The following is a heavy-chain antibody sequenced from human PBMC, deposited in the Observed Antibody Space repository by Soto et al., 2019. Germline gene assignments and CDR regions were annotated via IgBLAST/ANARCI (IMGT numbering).Heavy chain of an antibody. CDR1: GYIFTSYW. J-gene: IGHJ6*02. CDR2: IDPSDSYT. CDR3: ARQPGIAVAGIDYYYYGMDV. Sequence: PGESLKISCNGSGYIFTSYWISWVRQMPGKGLEWMGRIDPSDSYTNYSPSFQGHVTISADKSISTAYLQWSSLKASDTAMYYCARQPGIAVAGIDYYYYGMDVWGQGTTVTVSS. D-gene: IGHD6-19*01. V-gene: IGHV5-10-1*01.